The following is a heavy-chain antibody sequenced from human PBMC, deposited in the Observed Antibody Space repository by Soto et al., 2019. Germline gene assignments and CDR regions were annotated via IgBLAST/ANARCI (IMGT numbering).Heavy chain of an antibody. CDR1: GFTFSSYG. V-gene: IGHV3-30*19. CDR2: ISYDGSNK. CDR3: ARVGSYYYYFDY. J-gene: IGHJ4*02. D-gene: IGHD1-26*01. Sequence: GGSLRLSCAASGFTFSSYGMHWVRQAPGKGLEWVAVISYDGSNKYYADSVKGRFTISRDNSKNTLYLQMNSLRAEDTAVYYCARVGSYYYYFDYWGQGTLVTVSS.